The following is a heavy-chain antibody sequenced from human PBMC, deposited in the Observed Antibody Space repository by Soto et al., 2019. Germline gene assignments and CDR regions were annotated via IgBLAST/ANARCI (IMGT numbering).Heavy chain of an antibody. CDR1: GYTLTELS. J-gene: IGHJ5*02. CDR2: FDPEDGET. Sequence: ASVKVSCKVSGYTLTELSMHWVRQAPGKGLEWMGGFDPEDGETIYTQKFQGRVTMTEDTSTDTAYMELSSLRSEDTAVYYCATSGYGSGSYAWFDPWGQGTLVTVSS. V-gene: IGHV1-24*01. CDR3: ATSGYGSGSYAWFDP. D-gene: IGHD3-10*01.